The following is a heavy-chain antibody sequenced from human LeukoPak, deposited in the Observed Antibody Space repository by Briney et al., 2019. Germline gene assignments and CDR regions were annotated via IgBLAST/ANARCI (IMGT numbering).Heavy chain of an antibody. CDR2: IYTSGST. Sequence: SETLSLTCTVSGGSISSGSYYWSWIRQPAGKGLEWIGRIYTSGSTNYNPPLKSRVTISVDTSKNQFSLKLSSVTAADTAVYYCARKVVVPAAIRGYYYYYMDVWGKGTTVTVSS. J-gene: IGHJ6*03. V-gene: IGHV4-61*02. CDR3: ARKVVVPAAIRGYYYYYMDV. CDR1: GGSISSGSYY. D-gene: IGHD2-2*02.